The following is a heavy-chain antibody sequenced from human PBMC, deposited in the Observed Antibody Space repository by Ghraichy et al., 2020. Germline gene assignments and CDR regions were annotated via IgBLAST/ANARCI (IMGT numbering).Heavy chain of an antibody. D-gene: IGHD4-17*01. J-gene: IGHJ4*02. Sequence: GESLNISCAASGLIFSDAWMRWVRQAPGRGLEWVGRIKTRSSGGTTDYAAPVKGRFTISRDDYEKTLYLQMNGLKTDDTGVYYCTTLSMTVTHGGDYWGRGTLVTVSS. V-gene: IGHV3-15*01. CDR2: IKTRSSGGTT. CDR3: TTLSMTVTHGGDY. CDR1: GLIFSDAW.